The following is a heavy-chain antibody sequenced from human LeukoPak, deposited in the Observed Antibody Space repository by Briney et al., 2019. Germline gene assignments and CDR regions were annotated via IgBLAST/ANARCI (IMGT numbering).Heavy chain of an antibody. D-gene: IGHD6-6*01. J-gene: IGHJ5*02. CDR1: GGTFSSYA. CDR3: ARVIEYSSSLYNWFDP. V-gene: IGHV1-69*05. Sequence: SVKVSCKASGGTFSSYAISWVRQAPGQGLEWVGGIIPIFGTANYAQKFQGRVTITTDESTSTAYMELSSLRSEDTAVYYCARVIEYSSSLYNWFDPWGQGTLVTVSS. CDR2: IIPIFGTA.